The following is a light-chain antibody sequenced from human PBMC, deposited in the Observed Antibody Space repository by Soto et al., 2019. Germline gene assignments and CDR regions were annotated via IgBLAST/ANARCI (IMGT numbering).Light chain of an antibody. Sequence: AIRMTQSPSSLSASTGDRVTITCRASQGISSYLAWYQQKPGKDPKLLIYAASTLQSGVPSRFSGSVSGTDFTLTISCLQSEDFATYYCQQYYSYTYTFGQGTKLEIK. V-gene: IGKV1-8*01. CDR1: QGISSY. CDR3: QQYYSYTYT. J-gene: IGKJ2*01. CDR2: AAS.